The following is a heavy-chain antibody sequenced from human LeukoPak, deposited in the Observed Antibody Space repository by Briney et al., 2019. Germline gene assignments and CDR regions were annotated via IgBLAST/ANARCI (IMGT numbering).Heavy chain of an antibody. CDR1: GGSFSGYY. V-gene: IGHV4-34*01. CDR2: INHSGST. D-gene: IGHD5-18*01. J-gene: IGHJ4*02. Sequence: SETLSLTCAVYGGSFSGYYWSWIRQPPGKGLEWIGEINHSGSTNYNPSLKSRVTISVDTSKNQFSLKLSSVTAADTAVYYCARHLSGVTGYTYGRGIDYWGQGTLVTVSS. CDR3: ARHLSGVTGYTYGRGIDY.